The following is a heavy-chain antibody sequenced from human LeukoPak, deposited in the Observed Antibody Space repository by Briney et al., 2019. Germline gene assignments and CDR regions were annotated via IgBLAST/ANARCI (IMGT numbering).Heavy chain of an antibody. J-gene: IGHJ4*02. CDR2: IYYSGST. CDR3: AREGGQQLVPPRY. D-gene: IGHD6-13*01. V-gene: IGHV4-39*07. Sequence: PSETLSLTCTVSGGSISSSSYYWGWIRQPPGKGLEWIGSIYYSGSTYYNPSLKSRVTISVDTSKNQFSLKLSSVTAADTAVYYCAREGGQQLVPPRYWGQGTLVTVSS. CDR1: GGSISSSSYY.